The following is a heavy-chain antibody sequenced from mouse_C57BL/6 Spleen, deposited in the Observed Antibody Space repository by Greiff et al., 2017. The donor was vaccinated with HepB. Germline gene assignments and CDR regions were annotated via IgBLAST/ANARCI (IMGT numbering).Heavy chain of an antibody. CDR3: ARSFYYGYDVGFAY. CDR2: IRNKANGYTT. Sequence: EVKLVESVGGLVQPGGSLSLSCAASGFTFTDYYMSWVRQPPGKALEWLGFIRNKANGYTTEYSASVKGRFTISRDNSQSTLYPQMNALRAEDSATYYCARSFYYGYDVGFAYWGQGTLGTVSA. J-gene: IGHJ3*01. CDR1: GFTFTDYY. D-gene: IGHD2-2*01. V-gene: IGHV7-3*01.